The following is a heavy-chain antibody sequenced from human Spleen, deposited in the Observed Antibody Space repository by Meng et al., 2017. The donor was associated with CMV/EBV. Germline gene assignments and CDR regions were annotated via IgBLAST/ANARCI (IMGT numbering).Heavy chain of an antibody. CDR1: GYTFTSYG. CDR3: ARDRLIKTFYYYYGMDV. V-gene: IGHV1-18*01. J-gene: IGHJ6*02. D-gene: IGHD3-9*01. Sequence: ASVKVSCKASGYTFTSYGISWVRQAPGQGLEWMGWISAYNGNTNYAQKLQGRVTMTTDTSTSTAYMELRSLRSDDTAVYFCARDRLIKTFYYYYGMDVWGQGTTVTVSS. CDR2: ISAYNGNT.